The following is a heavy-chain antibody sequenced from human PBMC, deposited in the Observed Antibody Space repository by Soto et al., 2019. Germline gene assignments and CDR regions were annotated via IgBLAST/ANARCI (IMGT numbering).Heavy chain of an antibody. CDR2: IIPIFGTT. J-gene: IGHJ4*02. Sequence: VQLVQSGAEVKEPGSAVKVSCKAPADSFSSYGISWVRQAPGQGHEWMGGIIPIFGTTNYAEKFQGRVTITADESTNTAYMELSSLRSEDTALYYCARVFPDGWVEPGVVRGYLDTWGRGTLVTVSS. CDR3: ARVFPDGWVEPGVVRGYLDT. D-gene: IGHD3-3*01. V-gene: IGHV1-69*01. CDR1: ADSFSSYG.